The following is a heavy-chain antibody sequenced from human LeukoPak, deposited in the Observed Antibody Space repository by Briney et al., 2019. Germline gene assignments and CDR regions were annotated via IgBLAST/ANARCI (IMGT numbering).Heavy chain of an antibody. D-gene: IGHD2-2*01. CDR1: GFPFSSYG. CDR3: ARDTRVPAAMNY. CDR2: LRKDATYS. V-gene: IGHV3-30*02. J-gene: IGHJ4*02. Sequence: AGGSLSLSCAASGFPFSSYGMYWVRQTPDKGLQWVAYLRKDATYSNYADSVRGRFTISRDNSKNTLDLQMSSLRVEDTAVYYCARDTRVPAAMNYWGQGTLVTVSS.